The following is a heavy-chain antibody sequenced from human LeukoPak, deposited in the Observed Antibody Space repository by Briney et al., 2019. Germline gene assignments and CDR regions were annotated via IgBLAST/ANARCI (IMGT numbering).Heavy chain of an antibody. D-gene: IGHD4-23*01. V-gene: IGHV3-30*03. Sequence: GRSLRLSCAASGFTFSSYGVHWVRQAPGKGLEWVAVISYDGSNKYYADSVKGRFTISRDNSKNTLYLQMNSLRPDDTAVYYCARFRDYDGYDAFDIWGQGTMVTVSS. J-gene: IGHJ3*02. CDR3: ARFRDYDGYDAFDI. CDR1: GFTFSSYG. CDR2: ISYDGSNK.